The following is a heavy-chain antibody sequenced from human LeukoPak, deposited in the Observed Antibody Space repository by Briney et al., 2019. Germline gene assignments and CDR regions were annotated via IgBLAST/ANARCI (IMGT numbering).Heavy chain of an antibody. J-gene: IGHJ4*02. CDR1: GGSIGSYY. CDR3: ARTPITYYYDSSGYAPDAIDY. CDR2: IYYSGST. D-gene: IGHD3-22*01. Sequence: SETLSLTCTDSGGSIGSYYWSWIRQPPGKELEWIGYIYYSGSTNYNPSLKSRVTISVDTSKNQFSLKLSSVTAADTAVYYCARTPITYYYDSSGYAPDAIDYWGQGTLVTVSS. V-gene: IGHV4-59*01.